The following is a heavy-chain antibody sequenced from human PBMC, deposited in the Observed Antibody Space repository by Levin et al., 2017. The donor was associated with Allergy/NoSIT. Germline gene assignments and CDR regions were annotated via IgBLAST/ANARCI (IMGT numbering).Heavy chain of an antibody. Sequence: SQTLSLTCTVSGGSISSSSYYWGWIRQPPGKGLEWIGSIYYSGSTYYNPSLKSRVTISVDTSKNQFSLKLSSVTAADTAVYYCARRTAPLSGGYVFDYWGQGTLVTVSS. D-gene: IGHD6-19*01. CDR3: ARRTAPLSGGYVFDY. J-gene: IGHJ4*02. V-gene: IGHV4-39*01. CDR2: IYYSGST. CDR1: GGSISSSSYY.